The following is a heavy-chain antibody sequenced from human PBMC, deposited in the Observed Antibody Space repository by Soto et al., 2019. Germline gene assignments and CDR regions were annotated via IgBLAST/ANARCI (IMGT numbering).Heavy chain of an antibody. CDR3: ARGDREDIAVVIGARPGEYGVDV. Sequence: QVQLVESGGGLAQPGRSLRLSCAPPGFPFRIYAMHWVRQAPGKGREWVAVISYDGSNKFYRDSVKGRFTISRDNSKNTLYLQINSLRYEDTAVYYCARGDREDIAVVIGARPGEYGVDVWGQGTTVTVSS. J-gene: IGHJ6*02. D-gene: IGHD2-15*01. V-gene: IGHV3-30-3*01. CDR2: ISYDGSNK. CDR1: GFPFRIYA.